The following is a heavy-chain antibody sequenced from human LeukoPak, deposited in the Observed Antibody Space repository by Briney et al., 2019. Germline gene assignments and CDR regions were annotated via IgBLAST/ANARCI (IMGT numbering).Heavy chain of an antibody. CDR3: VRVDCSSTTCYISRRGWDKYWFDP. CDR1: GFTFSNYW. D-gene: IGHD2-2*01. V-gene: IGHV3-74*01. CDR2: INSDRSST. J-gene: IGHJ5*02. Sequence: GGSLRLSRVASGFTFSNYWMHWVRQAPGKGLVWVSQINSDRSSTSYADSVKGRFTISRDNAKNTLYLQMNSLRAEDTAVYYCVRVDCSSTTCYISRRGWDKYWFDPWGQGTLVTVSS.